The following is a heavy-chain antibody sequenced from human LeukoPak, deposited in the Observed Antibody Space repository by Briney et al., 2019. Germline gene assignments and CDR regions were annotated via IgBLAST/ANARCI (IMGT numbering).Heavy chain of an antibody. V-gene: IGHV3-23*01. CDR1: GFTFSNYA. J-gene: IGHJ4*02. Sequence: GGSLRLSCAASGFTFSNYAMSWVRQAPGKGLEWVSVICGSGGTTYSADSVKGRFTISRDNSKNTLYLQMNSLRAEDTAAYYCARERGSSGGNTNGYFDYWGQGALVTVSS. CDR3: ARERGSSGGNTNGYFDY. CDR2: ICGSGGTT. D-gene: IGHD4-23*01.